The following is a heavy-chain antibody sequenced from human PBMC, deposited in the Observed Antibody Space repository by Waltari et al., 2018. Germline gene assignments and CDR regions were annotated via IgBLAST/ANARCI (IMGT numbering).Heavy chain of an antibody. CDR2: IKQDGSEK. J-gene: IGHJ4*02. CDR1: GFTFSSYW. V-gene: IGHV3-7*04. D-gene: IGHD1-26*01. Sequence: EVQLVESGGGLVQPGGSLRLSCAASGFTFSSYWMSWVRQAPGKGLGWVGNIKQDGSEKYYVDSVEGRFTISRDNAKNSLYLQMNSLRAEDTAVYYCARGVWELPHFDYWGQGTLVTVSS. CDR3: ARGVWELPHFDY.